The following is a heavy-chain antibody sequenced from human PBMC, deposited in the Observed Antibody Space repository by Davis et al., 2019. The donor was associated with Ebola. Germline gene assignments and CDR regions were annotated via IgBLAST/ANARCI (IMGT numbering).Heavy chain of an antibody. CDR2: INPSGGST. CDR1: GYTFTSYY. V-gene: IGHV1-46*01. J-gene: IGHJ4*02. CDR3: AREPTTDSGSSGIDY. D-gene: IGHD1-26*01. Sequence: ASVKVSCKASGYTFTSYYMHWVRQAPGQGLEWMGIINPSGGSTNYAQKFQGRVTMTRDTSTSTVYMELSSLRSEDTAVYYCAREPTTDSGSSGIDYWGQGTLVTVSS.